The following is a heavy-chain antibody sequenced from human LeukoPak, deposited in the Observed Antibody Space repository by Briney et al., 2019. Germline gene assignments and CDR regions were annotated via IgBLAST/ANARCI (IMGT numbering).Heavy chain of an antibody. V-gene: IGHV3-21*04. CDR3: ATPGGYDSSGYPVY. CDR1: GFTFSSYS. J-gene: IGHJ4*02. D-gene: IGHD3-22*01. CDR2: ISSSSSYI. Sequence: GGSLRLSCAASGFTFSSYSMNWVRQAPGKGLEWVSSISSSSSYIYYADSVKGRFTISRDNSKNTLYLQMNSLRAEDTAVYYCATPGGYDSSGYPVYWGQGTLVTVSS.